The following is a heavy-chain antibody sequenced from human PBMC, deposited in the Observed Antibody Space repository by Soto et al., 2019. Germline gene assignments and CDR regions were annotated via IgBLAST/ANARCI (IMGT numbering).Heavy chain of an antibody. V-gene: IGHV1-2*04. CDR3: ARVRYYDSSGYSDAFDI. CDR1: GYTFTGYY. J-gene: IGHJ3*02. Sequence: ASVKVSCKASGYTFTGYYMHWVRQAPGQGLEWMGWINPNSGGTNYAQKFQGWVTMTRDTSISTAYMELSRLRSDDTAVYYCARVRYYDSSGYSDAFDIWGQGTMVTVS. CDR2: INPNSGGT. D-gene: IGHD3-22*01.